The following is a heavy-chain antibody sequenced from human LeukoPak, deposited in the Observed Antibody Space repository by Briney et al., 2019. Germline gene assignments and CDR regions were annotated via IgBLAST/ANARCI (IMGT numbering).Heavy chain of an antibody. J-gene: IGHJ5*02. Sequence: GGSLRLSCAASGFTFSSCWMTWVRQAPGKGLEWVANIKQDGNEKYYVDSVKGRFSISRDNAKNSVYLQMNILRTEDTAVYYCAKEGTPQVSTWYDLWGQGTQVIVSS. CDR2: IKQDGNEK. CDR1: GFTFSSCW. D-gene: IGHD3-10*01. CDR3: AKEGTPQVSTWYDL. V-gene: IGHV3-7*01.